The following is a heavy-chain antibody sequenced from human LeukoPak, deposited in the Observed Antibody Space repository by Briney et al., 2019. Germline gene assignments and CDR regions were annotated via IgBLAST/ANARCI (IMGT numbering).Heavy chain of an antibody. Sequence: ASVKVSCKASGYTFTSYGISWVRQAPGQGLEWMGWISAYNGNTNYAQKFQGRVTITADESTGTAYMELSSLRSEDTAVYYCAHALNGYGGQNYYYYYMDVWGKGTTVTVSS. V-gene: IGHV1-18*01. J-gene: IGHJ6*03. CDR3: AHALNGYGGQNYYYYYMDV. D-gene: IGHD4-23*01. CDR1: GYTFTSYG. CDR2: ISAYNGNT.